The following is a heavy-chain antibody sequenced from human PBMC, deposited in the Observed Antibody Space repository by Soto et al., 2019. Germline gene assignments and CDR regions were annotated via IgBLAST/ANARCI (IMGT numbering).Heavy chain of an antibody. V-gene: IGHV1-69*12. J-gene: IGHJ6*02. D-gene: IGHD5-12*01. Sequence: QVQLEQSGAEVRQPGSSVKVSCKASGGSFSSLGLSWVRRAPGQGLEWMGDIIPTFGKPTYTQKFQARITITADESTRTAYMELTSLTSEDTAVYYCAAEEGMDEVDYFYVMEVWGQGTAVTV. CDR2: IIPTFGKP. CDR3: AAEEGMDEVDYFYVMEV. CDR1: GGSFSSLG.